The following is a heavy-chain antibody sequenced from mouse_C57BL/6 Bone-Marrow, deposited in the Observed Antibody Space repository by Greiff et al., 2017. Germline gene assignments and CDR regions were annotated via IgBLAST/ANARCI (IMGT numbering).Heavy chain of an antibody. J-gene: IGHJ1*03. Sequence: EVKLMESGGGLVQPGESLKLSCESNEYEFPSHDMSWVRKTPEKRLELVAAINSDGGSTYYPDTMERRFIISRDNTKKTLYLQVSSLRSEDTALYYCARRCNYEGYFDVWGTGTTVTVSS. CDR2: INSDGGST. D-gene: IGHD2-1*01. V-gene: IGHV5-2*01. CDR3: ARRCNYEGYFDV. CDR1: EYEFPSHD.